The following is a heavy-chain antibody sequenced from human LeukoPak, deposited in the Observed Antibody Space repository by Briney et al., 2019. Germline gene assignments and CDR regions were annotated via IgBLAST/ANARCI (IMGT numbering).Heavy chain of an antibody. CDR1: GGSISSYY. D-gene: IGHD5-12*01. CDR2: IYYSGST. V-gene: IGHV4-59*01. J-gene: IGHJ4*02. Sequence: PSETLSLTCTVSGGSISSYYWSWIRQPPGKGLEWIGYIYYSGSTNYNPSLKSRVTISVDTSKNQFSLKLSSVTVADTAVYYCARVRDSGYDSLDYWGQGTLVTVSS. CDR3: ARVRDSGYDSLDY.